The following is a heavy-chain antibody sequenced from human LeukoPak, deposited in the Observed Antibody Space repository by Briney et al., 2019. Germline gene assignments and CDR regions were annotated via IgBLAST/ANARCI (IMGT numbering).Heavy chain of an antibody. J-gene: IGHJ4*02. CDR1: GFTFGSYT. CDR3: ARTKFHYDSSVYYFDY. Sequence: GGCLRLSCAASGFTFGSYTMHWVRQAPGKGLEWVAVMSYDGSNKYYADSVKGRFTISRDNSKNTLYLQMNSLRAEDTAVYYCARTKFHYDSSVYYFDYWGQGTLVTVSS. D-gene: IGHD3-22*01. V-gene: IGHV3-30-3*01. CDR2: MSYDGSNK.